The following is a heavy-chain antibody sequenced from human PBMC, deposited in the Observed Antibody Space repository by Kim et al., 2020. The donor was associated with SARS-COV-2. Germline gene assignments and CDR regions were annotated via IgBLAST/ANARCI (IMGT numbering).Heavy chain of an antibody. V-gene: IGHV4-39*07. CDR1: GGSISGSPYY. CDR2: IYYSGIT. CDR3: VRDGPPSQHVIDY. J-gene: IGHJ4*02. D-gene: IGHD6-6*01. Sequence: SETLSLTRNVSGGSISGSPYYWGWIRQSPGKGLEWIGNIYYSGITYDNPSLKSRVTISVDTSKNQFSLRLRSVTAADTAVYFCVRDGPPSQHVIDYWGQGTLVTVSS.